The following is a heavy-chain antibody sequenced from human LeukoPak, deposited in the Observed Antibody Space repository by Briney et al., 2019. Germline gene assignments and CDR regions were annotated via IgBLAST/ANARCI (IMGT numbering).Heavy chain of an antibody. CDR2: ISFDANNK. J-gene: IGHJ4*02. Sequence: PGRSLRLSCAASGFTFSTYGMHWVRQAPGKGLDWVAVISFDANNKYYADSVKGRFTISRDDSKNTLYLQMNSLRAEDTAVYYCARITGIAATVDYWGQGTLVTVSS. CDR1: GFTFSTYG. V-gene: IGHV3-30*03. D-gene: IGHD6-13*01. CDR3: ARITGIAATVDY.